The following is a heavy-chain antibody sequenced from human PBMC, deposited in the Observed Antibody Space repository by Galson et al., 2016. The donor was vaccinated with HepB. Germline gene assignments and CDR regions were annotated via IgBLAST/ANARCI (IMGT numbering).Heavy chain of an antibody. J-gene: IGHJ2*01. CDR1: VGSFSGYY. D-gene: IGHD2-2*01. CDR3: ARQDWEVVTTVGFFDV. CDR2: VHPSGST. Sequence: SETLSLTCAVYVGSFSGYYLTWIRQPPGKGLEWIGEVHPSGSTYYNTSLQSRVTISVDTSRNQFSLHLSSVTAADSAMYYCARQDWEVVTTVGFFDVWGRGTVVTVSS. V-gene: IGHV4-34*01.